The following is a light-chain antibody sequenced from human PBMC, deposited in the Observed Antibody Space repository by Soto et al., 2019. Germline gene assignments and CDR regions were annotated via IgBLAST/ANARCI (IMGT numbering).Light chain of an antibody. V-gene: IGLV2-14*03. CDR1: SSDVGAYNY. J-gene: IGLJ2*01. Sequence: QSALTQPASVSGSPGQSITISCTGTSSDVGAYNYVSWYQHHPGKAPKLMIYDVSNRPSGVSNRFSGSKSGNTASLTISGLQAEDEADYYCISFTASSTLVFGGGTKVTVL. CDR3: ISFTASSTLV. CDR2: DVS.